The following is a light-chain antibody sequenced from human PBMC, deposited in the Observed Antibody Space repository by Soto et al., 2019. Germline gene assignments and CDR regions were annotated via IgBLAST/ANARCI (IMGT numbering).Light chain of an antibody. CDR2: GAS. Sequence: EVVLTQSPGTLSLSPGDRATLSCRATQSISSGYLACYQQKPGQAPRLLIYGASTRATGIPDRFSGSGSAADFTLTITRLEPEDFAVYYCQHYGTSTRTFGQGTKVEIQ. V-gene: IGKV3-20*01. CDR1: QSISSGY. J-gene: IGKJ1*01. CDR3: QHYGTSTRT.